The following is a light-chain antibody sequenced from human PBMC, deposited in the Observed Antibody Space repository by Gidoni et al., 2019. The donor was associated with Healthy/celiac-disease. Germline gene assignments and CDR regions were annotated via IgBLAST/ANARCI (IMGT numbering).Light chain of an antibody. CDR2: DVS. CDR3: SSYTSSSTVV. J-gene: IGLJ2*01. CDR1: SSDVGGYNY. Sequence: QSALTQPASVYGSPGQAITISCTGTSSDVGGYNYVSWYQQHPGKAPKLMSYDVSNRPSVVSNRFSGSKSGNTASLTISGLQAEDEADYYCSSYTSSSTVVFGGGTKLSVL. V-gene: IGLV2-14*01.